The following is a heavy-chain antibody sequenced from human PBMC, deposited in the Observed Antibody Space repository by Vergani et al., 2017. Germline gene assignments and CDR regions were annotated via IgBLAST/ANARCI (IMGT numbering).Heavy chain of an antibody. V-gene: IGHV3-30-3*01. CDR1: GFTFSSYA. Sequence: QVQLVESGGGVVQPGRSLRLSCAASGFTFSSYAMHWVRQAPGKGREWVAVISYDGSNKYYADSVKGRLTIYRDNSKNTLYLQKNSLRAEDRAVYYWAKDRGELLRGGLDYGGQGTLVTVSS. CDR2: ISYDGSNK. J-gene: IGHJ4*02. D-gene: IGHD1-26*01. CDR3: AKDRGELLRGGLDY.